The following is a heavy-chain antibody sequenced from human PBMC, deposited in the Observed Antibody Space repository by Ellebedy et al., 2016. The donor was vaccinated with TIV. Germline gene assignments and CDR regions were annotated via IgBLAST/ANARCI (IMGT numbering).Heavy chain of an antibody. V-gene: IGHV3-33*01. CDR3: ARGEYSGYAPPAY. CDR1: GFTFSSYA. Sequence: GGSLRLSCATSGFTFSSYAMHWVRQAPGKGLEWVAVLWHGGSDTDYADSVKGRFAISGDNSKNMLYLQMNNLRAEETAVYYCARGEYSGYAPPAYWGQGTLVIVSS. J-gene: IGHJ4*02. CDR2: LWHGGSDT. D-gene: IGHD5-12*01.